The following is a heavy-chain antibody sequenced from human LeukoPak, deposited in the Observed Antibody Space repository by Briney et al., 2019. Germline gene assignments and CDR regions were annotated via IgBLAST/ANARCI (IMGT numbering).Heavy chain of an antibody. J-gene: IGHJ4*02. Sequence: SETLSLTCSVFGYSINRGYDWGWIRQSRDKGLEWIASMHFSGATYYNPSLKSRVTISVDTSKNQFSLKLSSVTAADTAVYYCARRGLKGYYFDYWGQGTLVTVSS. CDR2: MHFSGAT. V-gene: IGHV4-38-2*02. D-gene: IGHD5/OR15-5a*01. CDR3: ARRGLKGYYFDY. CDR1: GYSINRGYD.